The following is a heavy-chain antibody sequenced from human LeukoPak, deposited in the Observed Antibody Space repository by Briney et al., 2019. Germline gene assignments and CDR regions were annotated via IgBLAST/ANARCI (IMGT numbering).Heavy chain of an antibody. CDR1: GYTFTSYY. Sequence: ASVKVSCKASGYTFTSYYMHWVRQAPGQGLEWMGWISAYNGNTNYAQKLQGRVTMTTDTSTSTAYMELRSLRSDDTAVYYCAKDRRYYYDSSGYYYSDYWGQGTLVTVS. J-gene: IGHJ4*02. CDR2: ISAYNGNT. D-gene: IGHD3-22*01. V-gene: IGHV1-18*04. CDR3: AKDRRYYYDSSGYYYSDY.